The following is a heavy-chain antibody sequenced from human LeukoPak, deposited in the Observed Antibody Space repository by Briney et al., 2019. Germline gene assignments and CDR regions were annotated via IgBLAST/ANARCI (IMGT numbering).Heavy chain of an antibody. CDR3: ARGVRTMIGVVSFDN. V-gene: IGHV3-48*03. CDR1: GFTFSGHE. CDR2: IDSGGGTQ. Sequence: GGSLRLSCAASGFTFSGHEMNWVRQAPGKGLEWISYIDSGGGTQYYADSVKGRFTISGDNAKNSLYLQMNNLRAEDTAVYYCARGVRTMIGVVSFDNWGQGILVTVSS. D-gene: IGHD3-22*01. J-gene: IGHJ4*02.